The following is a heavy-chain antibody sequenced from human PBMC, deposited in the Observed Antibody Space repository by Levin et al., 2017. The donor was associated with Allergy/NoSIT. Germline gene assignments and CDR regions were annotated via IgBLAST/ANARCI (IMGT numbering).Heavy chain of an antibody. J-gene: IGHJ4*02. CDR1: GFAFSNYW. D-gene: IGHD1-26*01. V-gene: IGHV3-74*01. CDR3: ARDFKDLGS. CDR2: INTDGSDT. Sequence: PGESLKISCAASGFAFSNYWMHWVRQGPGKGPVWVSGINTDGSDTRYVDSVKGRLTVSRDNAKNTLYLQLNSLRAEDTAVYYCARDFKDLGSWGQGTLVTVSS.